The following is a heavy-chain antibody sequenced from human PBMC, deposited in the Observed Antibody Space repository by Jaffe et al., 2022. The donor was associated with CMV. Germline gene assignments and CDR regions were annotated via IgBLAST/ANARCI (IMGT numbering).Heavy chain of an antibody. CDR2: IYYSGST. J-gene: IGHJ4*02. D-gene: IGHD2-15*01. CDR3: ARLPIAKYCSGGSCYLDY. Sequence: QLQLQESGPGLVKPSETLSLTCTVSGGSISSSSYYWGWIRQPPGKGLEWIGSIYYSGSTYYNPSLKSRVTISVDTSKNQFSLKLSSVTAADTAVYYCARLPIAKYCSGGSCYLDYWGQGTLVTVSS. V-gene: IGHV4-39*01. CDR1: GGSISSSSYY.